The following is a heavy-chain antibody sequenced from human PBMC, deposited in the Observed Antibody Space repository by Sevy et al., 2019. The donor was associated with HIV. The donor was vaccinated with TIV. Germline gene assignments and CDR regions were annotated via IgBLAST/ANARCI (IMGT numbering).Heavy chain of an antibody. CDR1: GFTFSAYA. Sequence: GGSLRLSCAASGFTFSAYAMSWVRQAPGKGLEWVSCFSSSGGSTYYADSVKGRFSISRDTSKNTLYLQMNILRAEDRAVYYCATLRGRLYGSRYFQNWGQGTQVTVSS. CDR3: ATLRGRLYGSRYFQN. V-gene: IGHV3-23*01. J-gene: IGHJ1*01. CDR2: FSSSGGST. D-gene: IGHD3-10*01.